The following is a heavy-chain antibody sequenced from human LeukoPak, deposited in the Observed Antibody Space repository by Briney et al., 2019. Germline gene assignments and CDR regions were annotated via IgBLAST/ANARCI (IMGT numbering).Heavy chain of an antibody. D-gene: IGHD3-22*01. V-gene: IGHV4-34*01. CDR2: INHSGST. CDR1: GGSFSGYY. J-gene: IGHJ4*02. CDR3: ARDGGYYYAYFDY. Sequence: PSETLSLTCAVYGGSFSGYYWSWIRQPPGKGLEWIGEINHSGSTNYNPSLKSRVTISVDTSKNQFSLKLSSVTAADTAVYYCARDGGYYYAYFDYWGQGTLVTVSS.